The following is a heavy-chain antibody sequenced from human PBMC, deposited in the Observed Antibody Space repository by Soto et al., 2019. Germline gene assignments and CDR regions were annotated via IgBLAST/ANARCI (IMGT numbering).Heavy chain of an antibody. CDR2: IIPIFGTA. D-gene: IGHD5-12*01. V-gene: IGHV1-69*13. CDR3: ARDLSRDGYNAFDY. J-gene: IGHJ4*02. Sequence: SVKVSCKASGGTFSSYAISWVRQAPGQGLEWMGGIIPIFGTANYAQKFQGRVTITADESTSTAYMELSNLRSEDTAVYYCARDLSRDGYNAFDYWGQGTLVTVSS. CDR1: GGTFSSYA.